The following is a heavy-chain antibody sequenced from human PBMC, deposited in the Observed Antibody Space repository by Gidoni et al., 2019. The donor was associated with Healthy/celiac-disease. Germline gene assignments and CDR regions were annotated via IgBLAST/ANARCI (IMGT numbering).Heavy chain of an antibody. D-gene: IGHD3-22*01. V-gene: IGHV3-7*01. CDR1: GFTFSSYW. Sequence: EVQLVESGGGLVQPGGSLRHSCAASGFTFSSYWMSWVRKAPGKGLEWVANIKQDGSEKYYVDSVKGRFTISRDNAKNSLYLQMNSLRAEDTAVYYCASSGLTTLVVTLGAFDIWGQGTMVTVSS. CDR3: ASSGLTTLVVTLGAFDI. J-gene: IGHJ3*02. CDR2: IKQDGSEK.